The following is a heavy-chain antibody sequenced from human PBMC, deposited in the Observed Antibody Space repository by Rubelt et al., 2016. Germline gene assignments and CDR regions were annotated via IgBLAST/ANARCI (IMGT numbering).Heavy chain of an antibody. CDR2: ISYDGSNK. CDR3: AKKAEQWSDDYYYGMDV. V-gene: IGHV3-30*18. J-gene: IGHJ6*02. D-gene: IGHD6-19*01. CDR1: GFTFSSYG. Sequence: ESGGGVVQPGRSLRLSCAASGFTFSSYGMHWVRQAPGKGLEWVAVISYDGSNKYYADSVKGRFTISRDNSKNTLYLQMNSLRAEDTAVYYCAKKAEQWSDDYYYGMDVWGQGTTVTVSS.